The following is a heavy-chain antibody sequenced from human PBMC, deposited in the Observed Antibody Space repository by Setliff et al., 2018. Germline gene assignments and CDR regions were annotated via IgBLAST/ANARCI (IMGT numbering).Heavy chain of an antibody. CDR2: IYHSGST. J-gene: IGHJ4*02. Sequence: SETLSLTCAVSGGSISSSNWWSWVRQPPGKGLEWIGEIYHSGSTNYNPSLKSRVTISVDKSKNQFSLKLSSVTAEDTAVYYCAKGKQLAPVGPFDYWGQGTLVTVS. V-gene: IGHV4-4*02. CDR1: GGSISSSNW. CDR3: AKGKQLAPVGPFDY. D-gene: IGHD6-6*01.